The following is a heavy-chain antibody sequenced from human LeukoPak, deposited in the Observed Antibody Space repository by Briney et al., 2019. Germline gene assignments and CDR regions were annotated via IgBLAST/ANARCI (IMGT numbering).Heavy chain of an antibody. Sequence: GGSLRLSCAASGFTFDDYAMHWVRHGPGKGLEWVSGISWNSGSIGYADSVKGRFTISRDNAKNSLYLQMNSLRTEDTAVYYCAKDRDLLAKYYFDYWGQGTLVTVSS. CDR1: GFTFDDYA. D-gene: IGHD3-3*01. CDR2: ISWNSGSI. CDR3: AKDRDLLAKYYFDY. J-gene: IGHJ4*02. V-gene: IGHV3-9*01.